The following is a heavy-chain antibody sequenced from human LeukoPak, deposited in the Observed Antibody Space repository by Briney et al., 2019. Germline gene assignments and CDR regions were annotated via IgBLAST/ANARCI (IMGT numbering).Heavy chain of an antibody. J-gene: IGHJ4*02. CDR2: ISGSGGST. CDR1: GFTFSSYA. V-gene: IGHV3-23*01. D-gene: IGHD4-17*01. CDR3: ANRDGDYGSY. Sequence: GGSLRLSCAASGFTFSSYAMSWVRQAPGRGLEWASAISGSGGSTYYADSVKGRFTISRDNSKNTLYLQTNSLRAEDTAVYYCANRDGDYGSYWGQGTLVTVSS.